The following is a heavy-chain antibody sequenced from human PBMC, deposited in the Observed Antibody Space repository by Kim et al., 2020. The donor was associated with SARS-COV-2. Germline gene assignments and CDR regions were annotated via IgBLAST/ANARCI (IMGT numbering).Heavy chain of an antibody. CDR1: GFTFGGCA. Sequence: GRSLILSCAASGFTFGGCAMNWVRQAPGKRVEWVAGITLNGSNKVYADSVKGRFTISRDNAKNSLYLQMNSLRAEDTALFYCARDRWTWLGGLSYYYDG. V-gene: IGHV3-30*03. CDR2: ITLNGSNK. CDR3: ARDRWTWLGGLSYYYDG. D-gene: IGHD2-15*01. J-gene: IGHJ6*01.